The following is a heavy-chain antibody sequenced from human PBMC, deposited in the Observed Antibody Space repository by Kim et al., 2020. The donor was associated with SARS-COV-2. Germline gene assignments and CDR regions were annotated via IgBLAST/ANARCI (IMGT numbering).Heavy chain of an antibody. Sequence: GGSLRLSCEASGFTVSSSYMNWVRQAPGKGLEWVSIIYRGGNTYYAVSVEGRFTISRENSKNTLFLQMNSLRDDDTAVYYCSRRIPTRWYLDYWGQGTLVTVSS. CDR1: GFTVSSSY. CDR3: SRRIPTRWYLDY. J-gene: IGHJ4*02. V-gene: IGHV3-66*02. D-gene: IGHD2-2*01. CDR2: IYRGGNT.